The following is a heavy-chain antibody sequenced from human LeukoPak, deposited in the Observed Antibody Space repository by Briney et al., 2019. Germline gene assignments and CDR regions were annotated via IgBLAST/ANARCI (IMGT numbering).Heavy chain of an antibody. V-gene: IGHV1-24*01. CDR2: FDPEDGET. CDR3: ATAAEGVPNYPRLAFQH. CDR1: GYTLTELS. J-gene: IGHJ1*01. Sequence: SVKVSCKGSGYTLTELSMHWERQAPGKGLEGMGGFDPEDGETIYAQKFQGRVTMTEDTSTDTTYMELSSLRSEDTAVYYCATAAEGVPNYPRLAFQHWGQGTLVTVSS. D-gene: IGHD4/OR15-4a*01.